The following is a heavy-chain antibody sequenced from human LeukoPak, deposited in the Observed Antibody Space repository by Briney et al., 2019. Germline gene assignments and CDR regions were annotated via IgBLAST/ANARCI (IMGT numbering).Heavy chain of an antibody. CDR2: ISSSSSYI. V-gene: IGHV3-21*01. CDR3: ARSPGATWSFAY. CDR1: GFTFDTYS. Sequence: GGSLRLSCAASGFTFDTYSMNWVRQAPGKGLEWVSSISSSSSYIYYGDSVKGRFTISRDNAKNSLYMQMNSLRAEDTAVYYCARSPGATWSFAYCGQGSLVTVSS. D-gene: IGHD1-1*01. J-gene: IGHJ4*02.